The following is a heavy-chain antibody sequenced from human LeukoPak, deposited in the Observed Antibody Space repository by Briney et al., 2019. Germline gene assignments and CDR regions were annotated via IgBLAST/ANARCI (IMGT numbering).Heavy chain of an antibody. D-gene: IGHD3-16*01. CDR3: ARGVLDTLGVFRGFDI. J-gene: IGHJ3*02. V-gene: IGHV7-4-1*02. Sequence: GASVKVSCKASGYTFISYAMNWVRQAPGQGLEWMGWINTNTGNPTYAHGFTGRFVISLDTSVSTAYLQINSLKAEDTAIYYCARGVLDTLGVFRGFDIWGQGTMVTVSS. CDR2: INTNTGNP. CDR1: GYTFISYA.